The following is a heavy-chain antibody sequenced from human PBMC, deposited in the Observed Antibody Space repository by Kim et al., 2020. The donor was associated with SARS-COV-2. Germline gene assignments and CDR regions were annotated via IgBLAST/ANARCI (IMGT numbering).Heavy chain of an antibody. V-gene: IGHV4-39*07. CDR1: GGSISSGYYY. Sequence: SETLSLICTVSGGSISSGYYYWGWIRQPPGKGLEWIGSVFSGGSPYYNPSLKSRVTISEDTSKNQFSLNLTSVTAADTAVYYCAQMVQAKNWFDPWGQGT. J-gene: IGHJ5*02. CDR3: AQMVQAKNWFDP. CDR2: VFSGGSP. D-gene: IGHD3-10*01.